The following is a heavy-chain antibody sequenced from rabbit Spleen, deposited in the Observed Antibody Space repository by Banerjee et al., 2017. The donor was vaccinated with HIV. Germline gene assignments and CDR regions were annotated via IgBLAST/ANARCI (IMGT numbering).Heavy chain of an antibody. CDR1: GFSFTSNYY. D-gene: IGHD4-1*01. Sequence: QSLEESGGDLVKPGASLTLTCTASGFSFTSNYYSRWVRQPPGKGLEWIACVGSGGFTYYANWAKGRFTISKTSSTTVTLQMTSLTAADTATYFCARDSGTSFSSYGMDLWGPGTLVTVS. CDR3: ARDSGTSFSSYGMDL. V-gene: IGHV1S40*01. CDR2: VGSGGFT. J-gene: IGHJ6*01.